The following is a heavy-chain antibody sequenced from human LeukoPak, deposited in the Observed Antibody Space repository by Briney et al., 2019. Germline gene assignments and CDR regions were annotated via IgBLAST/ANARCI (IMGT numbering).Heavy chain of an antibody. Sequence: GRSLRLSCAASGFTFSSYAMHWVRQAPGKGLEWVAVISYDGSNKYYADSVKGRFTISRDNSKNTLYLQMNSLRAEDTAVYYCARANGVVYYYYGMDVWGQGTTVTVSS. J-gene: IGHJ6*02. D-gene: IGHD2-8*01. CDR3: ARANGVVYYYYGMDV. CDR2: ISYDGSNK. CDR1: GFTFSSYA. V-gene: IGHV3-30-3*01.